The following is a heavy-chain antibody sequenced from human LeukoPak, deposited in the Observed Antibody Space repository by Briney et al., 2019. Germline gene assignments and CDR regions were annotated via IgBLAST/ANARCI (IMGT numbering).Heavy chain of an antibody. Sequence: GGSLRLSCAASGFAFSDYYMSWIRQAPGKGLEWVSYISSSGSTIYYADSVKGRFTISRDNAKNSLYLQMNSLRAEDTAVYYCARDAPLYTIRNYYYYGMDVWGQGTMVTVSS. D-gene: IGHD2-8*01. CDR2: ISSSGSTI. CDR1: GFAFSDYY. CDR3: ARDAPLYTIRNYYYYGMDV. J-gene: IGHJ6*02. V-gene: IGHV3-11*01.